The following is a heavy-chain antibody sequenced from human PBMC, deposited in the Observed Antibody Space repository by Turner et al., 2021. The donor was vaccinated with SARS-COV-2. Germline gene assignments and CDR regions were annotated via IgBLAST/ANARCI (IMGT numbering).Heavy chain of an antibody. CDR1: GGTFSSYA. J-gene: IGHJ3*02. CDR2: IIPILGIA. Sequence: QVQLVQSGAEVKKPGSSVKVSCKASGGTFSSYAISWVRQAPGQGLEWMGRIIPILGIANYAQKFQGRVTITADKSTSTAYLELSSLRSEDTAVYYCARGYSSGWYQSGAFDIWGQGTMVTVSS. V-gene: IGHV1-69*04. D-gene: IGHD6-19*01. CDR3: ARGYSSGWYQSGAFDI.